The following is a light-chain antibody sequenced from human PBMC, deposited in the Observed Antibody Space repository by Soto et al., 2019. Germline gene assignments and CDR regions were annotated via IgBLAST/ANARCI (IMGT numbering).Light chain of an antibody. J-gene: IGKJ4*01. CDR1: QTVSNF. V-gene: IGKV3-11*01. Sequence: ETVLTQSPATLSLSPGEGATLSCRASQTVSNFLAWYQQKPGQAPRLLIYDASSLESGVPSRFSGSGSGTEFTLTISSLQPDDFATYYCQQYNNFPFTFGGGTKVDIK. CDR3: QQYNNFPFT. CDR2: DAS.